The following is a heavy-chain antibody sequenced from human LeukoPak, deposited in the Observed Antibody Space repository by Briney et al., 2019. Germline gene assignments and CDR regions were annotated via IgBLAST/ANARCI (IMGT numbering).Heavy chain of an antibody. V-gene: IGHV3-30*04. CDR3: ARGKGCSSTSCPGGYFDL. CDR2: ISYDGSNK. CDR1: GFTFSSYA. J-gene: IGHJ2*01. Sequence: GGSLRLSCAASGFTFSSYAMHWVRQAPSKGLEWVAVISYDGSNKYYADSVKGRFTISRDDSKNTLYLQMNSLRAEDTAVYYCARGKGCSSTSCPGGYFDLWGRGTLVTVSS. D-gene: IGHD2-2*01.